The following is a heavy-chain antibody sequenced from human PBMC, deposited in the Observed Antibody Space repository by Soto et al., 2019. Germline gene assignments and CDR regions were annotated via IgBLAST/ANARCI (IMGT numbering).Heavy chain of an antibody. CDR3: ARTEGLLWFGELFTFDY. CDR1: GYTFTSYG. Sequence: ASVKVSCKASGYTFTSYGISWVRQAPGQGLEWMGWISAYNGNTNYAQKLQGRVTMTTDTSTSTAYMELRSLRSDDTAVYYCARTEGLLWFGELFTFDYWGQGTLVTVSS. CDR2: ISAYNGNT. V-gene: IGHV1-18*01. J-gene: IGHJ4*02. D-gene: IGHD3-10*01.